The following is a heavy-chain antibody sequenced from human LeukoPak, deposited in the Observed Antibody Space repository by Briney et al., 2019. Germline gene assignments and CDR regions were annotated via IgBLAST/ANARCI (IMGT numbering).Heavy chain of an antibody. D-gene: IGHD3-22*01. CDR3: AREKQEYYDSSGYDY. Sequence: ASVKVSCKASGYTFTGYYMHWVRQAPGQGLELMGRINPNSGGTNYAQQFQGRVTMTRDTSISTAYMELSRLRSVDTAVYYCAREKQEYYDSSGYDYWGQGTLVTVSS. V-gene: IGHV1-2*06. J-gene: IGHJ4*02. CDR1: GYTFTGYY. CDR2: INPNSGGT.